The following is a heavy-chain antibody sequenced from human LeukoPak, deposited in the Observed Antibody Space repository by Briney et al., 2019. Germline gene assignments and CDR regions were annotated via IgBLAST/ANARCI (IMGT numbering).Heavy chain of an antibody. CDR2: ISYDGSNK. D-gene: IGHD4-23*01. CDR3: AKGMTTVALDAFDI. Sequence: GSLRLSCAASGFTFSSYGMHWVRQAPGKGLEWVAVISYDGSNKYYADSVKGRFTISRDNSKNTLYLQMNSLRVEDTAVYYCAKGMTTVALDAFDIWGQGTMVTVSS. CDR1: GFTFSSYG. J-gene: IGHJ3*02. V-gene: IGHV3-30*18.